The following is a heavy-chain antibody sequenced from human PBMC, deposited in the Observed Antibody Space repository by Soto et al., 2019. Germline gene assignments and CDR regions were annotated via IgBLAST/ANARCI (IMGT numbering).Heavy chain of an antibody. CDR1: GGFVSSASYF. CDR2: VYYTGTT. J-gene: IGHJ5*02. D-gene: IGHD3-3*01. CDR3: ARLRFGEVPSWFDP. V-gene: IGHV4-61*01. Sequence: QVQLQESGPGLVKPSETLSLTCTVSGGFVSSASYFWSWIRQPPGKEMEVIAYVYYTGTTEYSPSLKSRASISLDTSKNQFSLNVSSVTTAATAIYYCARLRFGEVPSWFDPWGQGILVTVS.